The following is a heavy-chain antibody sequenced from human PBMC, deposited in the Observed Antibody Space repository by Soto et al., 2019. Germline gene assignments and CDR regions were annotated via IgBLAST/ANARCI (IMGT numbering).Heavy chain of an antibody. Sequence: SLSLTSAVSGGSISSGGYAWSWLRQPPGKGLERIGYIYHSESTYYNPSLKSRVTISVDRSKNEFSLKLSSVTAADTAVYCCGRLRGEDFDYWGQGTLVTVSS. CDR1: GGSISSGGYA. D-gene: IGHD3-10*01. V-gene: IGHV4-30-2*01. CDR2: IYHSEST. CDR3: GRLRGEDFDY. J-gene: IGHJ4*02.